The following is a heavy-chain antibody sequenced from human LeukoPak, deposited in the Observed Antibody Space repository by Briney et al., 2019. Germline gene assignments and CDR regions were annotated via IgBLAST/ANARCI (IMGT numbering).Heavy chain of an antibody. CDR3: ARDMEPDAFDI. D-gene: IGHD1-1*01. CDR1: GFTFSSYE. Sequence: PGGSLRPSCAASGFTFSSYEMNWVRQAPGKGLEWVSYISSSGSTIYYADSVKGRFTISRDNAKNSLYLQMNSLRAEDTAVYYCARDMEPDAFDIWGQGTMVTVSS. V-gene: IGHV3-48*03. J-gene: IGHJ3*02. CDR2: ISSSGSTI.